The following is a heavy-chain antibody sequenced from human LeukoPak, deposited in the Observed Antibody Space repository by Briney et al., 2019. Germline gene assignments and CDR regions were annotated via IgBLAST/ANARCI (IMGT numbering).Heavy chain of an antibody. J-gene: IGHJ6*03. D-gene: IGHD5-12*01. CDR1: GFTVSSNY. CDR3: ASALSYSGYDWFSGFGLSETKDYYYMDV. Sequence: PGGSLRLSCAASGFTVSSNYMSWVRQAPGKGLEWVSVIYSGGSTYYPDSVTGRCTISRDNSKNTLYLQMNSLRAEDTAVYYCASALSYSGYDWFSGFGLSETKDYYYMDVWGKGTTVTISS. V-gene: IGHV3-53*01. CDR2: IYSGGST.